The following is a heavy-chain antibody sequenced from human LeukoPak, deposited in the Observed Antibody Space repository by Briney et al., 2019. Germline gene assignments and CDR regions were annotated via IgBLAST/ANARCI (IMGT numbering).Heavy chain of an antibody. Sequence: ASVKVSCKASGYTLTSYDINWVRQATGQGLEWMGWMNPNSGNTGYAQKFQGRVTMTRNTSISTAYMELSSLRSEDTAVYYCARFVVPAANYYYYYMDVWGKGTTVTVSS. V-gene: IGHV1-8*01. D-gene: IGHD2-2*01. CDR3: ARFVVPAANYYYYYMDV. CDR2: MNPNSGNT. CDR1: GYTLTSYD. J-gene: IGHJ6*03.